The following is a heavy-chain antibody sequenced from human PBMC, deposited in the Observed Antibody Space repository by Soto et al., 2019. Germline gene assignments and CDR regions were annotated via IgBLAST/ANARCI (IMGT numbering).Heavy chain of an antibody. J-gene: IGHJ3*02. CDR2: IYPGDSDT. CDR3: ATSSIAARKQYDAFDI. Sequence: GESLKISCKASGYSFTSYWIGWVRQMPGKGLEWMGIIYPGDSDTKYSPSLQGQVTISADTSISTAYLQWTSLKASDTAMYYCATSSIAARKQYDAFDIWGQGTMVTV. CDR1: GYSFTSYW. V-gene: IGHV5-51*01. D-gene: IGHD6-6*01.